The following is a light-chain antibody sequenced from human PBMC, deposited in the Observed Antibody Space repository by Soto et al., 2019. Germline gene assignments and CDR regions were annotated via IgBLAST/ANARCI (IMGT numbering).Light chain of an antibody. V-gene: IGKV3D-7*01. CDR1: QSVSSSY. J-gene: IGKJ1*01. Sequence: PGERVTLSCRASQSVSSSYLTWYQQKPGQAPRLLIYGASTRATSIPARFSGRGSGTDFTLTISSLQPEDFAVYYCQQDYNLPRTFGQGTKVEIK. CDR2: GAS. CDR3: QQDYNLPRT.